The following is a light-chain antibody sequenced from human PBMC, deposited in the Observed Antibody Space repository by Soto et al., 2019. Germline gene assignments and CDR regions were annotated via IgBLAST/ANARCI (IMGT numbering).Light chain of an antibody. CDR3: GTWDSSLSAGV. CDR2: DNN. J-gene: IGLJ2*01. V-gene: IGLV1-51*01. CDR1: SSNIGNNY. Sequence: QSVLTQPPSVSAAPGQKVTISCSGSSSNIGNNYVSWYQQLPGTASKLLIYDNNKRPSGIPDRFSGSKSGTSATLSITLRQTGDEADYYCGTWDSSLSAGVFGGGTKLTVL.